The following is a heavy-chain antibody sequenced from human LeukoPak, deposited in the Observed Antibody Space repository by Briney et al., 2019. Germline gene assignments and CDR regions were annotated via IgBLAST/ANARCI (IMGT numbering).Heavy chain of an antibody. V-gene: IGHV3-13*01. Sequence: HPGGSLRLSCAASGFTFSSYDMHWVRQATGKGLEWVSAIGTAGDTYYPGSVKGRFTISRENAKNSLYLQMNSLRAGDTAVYYCARGGYYDSSGYPNSLSDAFDIWGQGTMVTVSS. CDR3: ARGGYYDSSGYPNSLSDAFDI. CDR2: IGTAGDT. CDR1: GFTFSSYD. D-gene: IGHD3-22*01. J-gene: IGHJ3*02.